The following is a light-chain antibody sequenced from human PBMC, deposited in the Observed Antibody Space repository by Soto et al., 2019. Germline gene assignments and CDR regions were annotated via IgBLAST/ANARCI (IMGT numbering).Light chain of an antibody. CDR1: QSISSY. Sequence: DMPMTQSASSISASVGGRVNISCRASQSISSYLNWYQQKPGKAPKLLIYAASSLQSGVPSMFSGRGSGTDFTLIISSMQTEELATYDCKQSYSTPQVVGAGTKVEIK. V-gene: IGKV1-39*01. CDR3: KQSYSTPQV. J-gene: IGKJ4*01. CDR2: AAS.